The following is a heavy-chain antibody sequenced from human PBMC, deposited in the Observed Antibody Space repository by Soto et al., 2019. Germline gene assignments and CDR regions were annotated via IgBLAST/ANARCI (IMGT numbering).Heavy chain of an antibody. D-gene: IGHD3-10*01. V-gene: IGHV4-61*01. CDR3: ARTGGITMVRGVIRSGLWFDP. Sequence: QVQLQESGPGLVKPSETLSLTCTVSGGSVSSGSYYWSWIRQPPGKGLEWIGYIYYSGSTNYNPSLTNRATTSLDPSKNQVPLPVSSVTAADTAGYDCARTGGITMVRGVIRSGLWFDPWGRGTLVTVSS. J-gene: IGHJ5*02. CDR1: GGSVSSGSYY. CDR2: IYYSGST.